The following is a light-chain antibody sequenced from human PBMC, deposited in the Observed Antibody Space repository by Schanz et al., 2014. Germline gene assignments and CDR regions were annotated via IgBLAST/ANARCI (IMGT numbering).Light chain of an antibody. CDR2: EVT. V-gene: IGLV2-8*01. CDR1: SSDVGGYNY. CDR3: SAYAGSSTHVL. J-gene: IGLJ2*01. Sequence: QSALTQPPSASGSPGQSVTISCTGTSSDVGGYNYVSWYQQHPGKAPKLMIYEVTKRPSGVPDRFSGSKSGSTASLTISGLRAEDEADYYCSAYAGSSTHVLFGGGTKLTVL.